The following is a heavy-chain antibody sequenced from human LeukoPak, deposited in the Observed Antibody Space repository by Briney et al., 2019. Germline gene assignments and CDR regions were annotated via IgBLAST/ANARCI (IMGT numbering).Heavy chain of an antibody. D-gene: IGHD3-16*01. J-gene: IGHJ4*02. CDR3: ARWRAEGGSDY. Sequence: GGSLRLSCAASGFTFSSYEMNWVRQAPGKGLEWVSYISSSGSTIYYADSVKGRYTISRDNAKSSLYLQMNSLRAEDTAVYYCARWRAEGGSDYWGQGTLVTVSS. V-gene: IGHV3-48*03. CDR2: ISSSGSTI. CDR1: GFTFSSYE.